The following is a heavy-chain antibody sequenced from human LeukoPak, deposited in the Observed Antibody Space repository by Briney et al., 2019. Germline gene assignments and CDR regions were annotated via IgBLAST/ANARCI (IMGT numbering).Heavy chain of an antibody. J-gene: IGHJ4*02. Sequence: GGSLRLSCEASGFTFSTYHMHWVRQAPGKGLEWVAFIHNDGTNKYYADSVRGRFTISRDNSKNTLFLQMNSLRTDDTAVYYCATLAVVATWGQGILVTVSS. D-gene: IGHD6-19*01. CDR2: IHNDGTNK. CDR1: GFTFSTYH. V-gene: IGHV3-30*02. CDR3: ATLAVVAT.